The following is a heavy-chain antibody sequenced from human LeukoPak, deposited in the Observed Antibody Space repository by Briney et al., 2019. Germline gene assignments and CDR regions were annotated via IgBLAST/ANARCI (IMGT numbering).Heavy chain of an antibody. CDR2: IYWDDDK. CDR1: GFSLSTSGVG. V-gene: IGHV2-5*02. CDR3: AHSVSETYYDFWSGYYALDAFDI. D-gene: IGHD3-3*01. Sequence: SGPTLVKPTQTLTLTCTFSGFSLSTSGVGVGWIRQPPGKALEWLALIYWDDDKRYSPSLKSRLTITKVTSKNQVVLTMTNMDPVDTATYYCAHSVSETYYDFWSGYYALDAFDIWGQGTMVTVSS. J-gene: IGHJ3*02.